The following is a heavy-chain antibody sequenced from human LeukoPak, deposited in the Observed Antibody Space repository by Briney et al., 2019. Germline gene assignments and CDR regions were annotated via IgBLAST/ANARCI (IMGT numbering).Heavy chain of an antibody. D-gene: IGHD3-3*01. CDR2: FDPEDGET. V-gene: IGHV1-24*01. CDR3: ATDRKASLRFLEWLSA. CDR1: GYTLTELS. Sequence: SVKVSCKVSGYTLTELSMHWVRQAPGKGLEWMGGFDPEDGETIYAQKFQGRVTMTEDTSTDTAYMELSSLRSEDTAVYYCATDRKASLRFLEWLSAWGQGTLVTVSS. J-gene: IGHJ4*02.